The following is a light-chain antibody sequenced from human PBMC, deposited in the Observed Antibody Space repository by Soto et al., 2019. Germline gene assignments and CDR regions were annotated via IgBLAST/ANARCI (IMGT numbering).Light chain of an antibody. CDR2: EVS. CDR3: SSYTSSSTLV. CDR1: SSDVGGYNY. Sequence: QSALTQPASVSGSPGQSIIISCTGTSSDVGGYNYVSWYQQHPGKAPKPMIYEVSNRPSGVSNRFSGSKSGNTASLTISGLQAEDEADYYCSSYTSSSTLVFGTGTKVTVL. J-gene: IGLJ1*01. V-gene: IGLV2-14*01.